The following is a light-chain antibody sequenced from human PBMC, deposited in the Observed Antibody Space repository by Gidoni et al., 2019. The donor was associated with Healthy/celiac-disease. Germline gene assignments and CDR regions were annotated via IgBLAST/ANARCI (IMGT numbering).Light chain of an antibody. J-gene: IGKJ1*01. CDR1: QSVLYSSNNTNY. CDR3: QQYYSTPPTWT. CDR2: CAS. Sequence: DIVMTQSPDSLAVSLGERATINCKSSQSVLYSSNNTNYLAWYQQKPGQPPKLLIYCASTRESGVPDRFSGSGSGTYFTLTISSLQAEDVVVYYCQQYYSTPPTWTFGQGTKVEIK. V-gene: IGKV4-1*01.